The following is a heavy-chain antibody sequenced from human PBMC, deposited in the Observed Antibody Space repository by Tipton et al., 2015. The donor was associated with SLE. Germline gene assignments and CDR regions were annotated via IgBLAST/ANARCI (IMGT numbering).Heavy chain of an antibody. CDR3: ARALLSSSGEYYMDV. CDR1: GFTFSSYS. D-gene: IGHD3-10*01. CDR2: ISSSSSYI. J-gene: IGHJ6*03. V-gene: IGHV3-21*01. Sequence: QLVQSGGGLVKPGGSLRLSCAASGFTFSSYSMNWVRQAPGKGLEWVSSISSSSSYIYYADSVKGRFTISRDNAKNSLYLQMNSLRAGDTAVYYCARALLSSSGEYYMDVWGKGTTVTVSS.